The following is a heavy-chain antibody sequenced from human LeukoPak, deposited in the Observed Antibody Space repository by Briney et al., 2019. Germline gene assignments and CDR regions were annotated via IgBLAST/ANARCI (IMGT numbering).Heavy chain of an antibody. V-gene: IGHV1-69*06. Sequence: EASVKVSCKASGGTFSSDAISWVRQAPGQGLEWMGGIIPIFGTANYAQKFQGRVTITADKSTSTAYMELSSLRSEDTAVYYCARACSSTSCSGSDYYYYGMDVWGKGTTVTVSS. CDR3: ARACSSTSCSGSDYYYYGMDV. CDR2: IIPIFGTA. D-gene: IGHD2-2*01. CDR1: GGTFSSDA. J-gene: IGHJ6*04.